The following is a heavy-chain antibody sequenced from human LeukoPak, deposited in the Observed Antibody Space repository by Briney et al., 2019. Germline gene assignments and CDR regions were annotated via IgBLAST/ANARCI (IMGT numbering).Heavy chain of an antibody. Sequence: PSETLSLTCTVSGGSIGNGVYFWTWLRQYPGKGLEWIGYIYDSVTTYYNPSLKSRVAISLDRSKNQFSLNLTSVTAADRAVYYCARERSSGWYRFWGQGILVAVSS. V-gene: IGHV4-31*03. CDR1: GGSIGNGVYF. CDR3: ARERSSGWYRF. D-gene: IGHD6-19*01. J-gene: IGHJ4*02. CDR2: IYDSVTT.